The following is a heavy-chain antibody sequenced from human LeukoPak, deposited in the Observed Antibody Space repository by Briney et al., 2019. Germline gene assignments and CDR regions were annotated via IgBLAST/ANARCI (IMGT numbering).Heavy chain of an antibody. J-gene: IGHJ4*02. CDR3: AHYSYYDSSGYYLDY. Sequence: SGPTLVKPTQTLTLTCTFSGFSLSTSGVGVGWICQPPGKALEWLALIYWNDDKRYSPSLKSRLTITKDTSKNQVVLTMTNMDPVDTATYYCAHYSYYDSSGYYLDYWGQGTLVTVSS. CDR1: GFSLSTSGVG. V-gene: IGHV2-5*01. CDR2: IYWNDDK. D-gene: IGHD3-22*01.